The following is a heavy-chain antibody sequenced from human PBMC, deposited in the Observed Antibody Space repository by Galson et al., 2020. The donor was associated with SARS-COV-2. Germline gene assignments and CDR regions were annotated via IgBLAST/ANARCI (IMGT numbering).Heavy chain of an antibody. CDR3: AKCPEQHLLWFGELDY. J-gene: IGHJ4*02. D-gene: IGHD3-10*01. CDR1: GFTFSSYA. Sequence: GGSLRLSCAASGFTFSSYAMSWVRQAPGKGLEWVSAISGSGGSTYYADSVKGRFTISRDNSKNTLYLQMNSLRAEDTAVYYCAKCPEQHLLWFGELDYWGQGTLVTVSS. CDR2: ISGSGGST. V-gene: IGHV3-23*01.